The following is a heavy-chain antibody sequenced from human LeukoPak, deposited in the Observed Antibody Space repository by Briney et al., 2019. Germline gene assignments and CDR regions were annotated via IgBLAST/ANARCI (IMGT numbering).Heavy chain of an antibody. V-gene: IGHV3-30*02. Sequence: GGSLRLSCAASGFTFSSYGMHWVRQAPGKGLEWVAFIRFDGSNKYYADSVKGRFTNSRDNSKNTVDLQMTSLRAEDTAVYYCTKSTLGPDCSSTNCRRRGFDMWGQGTMVTVSS. D-gene: IGHD2-2*01. J-gene: IGHJ3*02. CDR2: IRFDGSNK. CDR1: GFTFSSYG. CDR3: TKSTLGPDCSSTNCRRRGFDM.